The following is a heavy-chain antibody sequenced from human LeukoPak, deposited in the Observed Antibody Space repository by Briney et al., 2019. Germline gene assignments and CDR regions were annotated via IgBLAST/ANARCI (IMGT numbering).Heavy chain of an antibody. CDR2: INPKNGDT. Sequence: ASVKVSCKAYGYSFIGQYMHWMRQAPGQGLEWMGWINPKNGDTNYAQKFLGRATLTRDTSISTAYMELGGLRTDDTAVYFCTRRMTTIVNNYFDPWGQGTLVIVSS. D-gene: IGHD3-22*01. J-gene: IGHJ5*02. CDR3: TRRMTTIVNNYFDP. V-gene: IGHV1-2*02. CDR1: GYSFIGQY.